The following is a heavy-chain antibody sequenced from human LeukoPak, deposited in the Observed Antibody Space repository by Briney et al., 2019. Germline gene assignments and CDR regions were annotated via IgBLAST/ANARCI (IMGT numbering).Heavy chain of an antibody. V-gene: IGHV1-18*01. J-gene: IGHJ4*02. CDR1: GYTFTSYG. CDR3: ARVSPREGYSYGPFDY. CDR2: ISAYNGNT. Sequence: ASVKVSCKASGYTFTSYGISWVRQAPGQGLEWMGWISAYNGNTNYAQKLQGRVTMTTDTSTSTAYMELRSLRSDDTAVYYCARVSPREGYSYGPFDYWGQGTLVTVSS. D-gene: IGHD5-18*01.